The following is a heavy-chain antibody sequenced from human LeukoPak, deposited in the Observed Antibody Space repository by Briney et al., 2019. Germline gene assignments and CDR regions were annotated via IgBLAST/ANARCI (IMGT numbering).Heavy chain of an antibody. CDR3: ARDRSSGWYDFDY. D-gene: IGHD6-19*01. Sequence: GGSLRLSCAASGFTVSSNYMSWVRQAPGKGLEGVSVIYSGGSTYYADSVKGRFTISRDNSKNTLYLQMNSLRAEDTAVYYCARDRSSGWYDFDYWGQGTLVTVSS. J-gene: IGHJ4*02. CDR2: IYSGGST. V-gene: IGHV3-66*02. CDR1: GFTVSSNY.